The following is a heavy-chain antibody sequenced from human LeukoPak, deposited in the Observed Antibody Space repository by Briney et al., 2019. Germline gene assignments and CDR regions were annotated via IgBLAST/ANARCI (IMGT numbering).Heavy chain of an antibody. J-gene: IGHJ4*02. D-gene: IGHD3-3*01. CDR3: ARDTGKSGYPDY. V-gene: IGHV4-4*07. CDR2: IYSSGII. Sequence: SETLSLTCTVSGGSISSYYWSWIRQPAGKAPEWIGRIYSSGIINYNPSLKSRVTMSLDISKNQLSLKLSYVTAADTAVYYCARDTGKSGYPDYGGQGTLVTVSS. CDR1: GGSISSYY.